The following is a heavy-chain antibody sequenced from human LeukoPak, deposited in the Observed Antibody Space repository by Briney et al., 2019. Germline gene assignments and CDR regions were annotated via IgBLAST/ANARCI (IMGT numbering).Heavy chain of an antibody. CDR2: ISSSSSTI. D-gene: IGHD3-9*01. J-gene: IGHJ5*02. Sequence: GGSLRPSCAASGFTFSSYSMNWVRQAPGKGLEWVSYISSSSSTIYYADSVKGRFTISRDNAKNSLYLQMNSLRAEDTAVYYCARSFPYYDILTGYYYNWFDPWGQGTLVTVSS. V-gene: IGHV3-48*01. CDR1: GFTFSSYS. CDR3: ARSFPYYDILTGYYYNWFDP.